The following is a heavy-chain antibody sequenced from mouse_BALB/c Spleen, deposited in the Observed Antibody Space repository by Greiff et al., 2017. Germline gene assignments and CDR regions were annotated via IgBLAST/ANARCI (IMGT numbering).Heavy chain of an antibody. CDR2: IRSKSNNYAT. J-gene: IGHJ4*01. Sequence: EPGGGLVQPKGSLKLSCAASGFTFNTYAMNWVRQAPGKGLEWVARIRSKSNNYATYYADSVKDRFTISRDDSQSMLYLQMNNLKTEDTAMYYCVRQGYYYAMDYWGQGTSVTVSS. CDR1: GFTFNTYA. V-gene: IGHV10-1*02. CDR3: VRQGYYYAMDY. D-gene: IGHD2-2*01.